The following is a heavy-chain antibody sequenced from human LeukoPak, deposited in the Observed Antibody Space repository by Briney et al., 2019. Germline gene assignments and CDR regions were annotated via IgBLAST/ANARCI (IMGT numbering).Heavy chain of an antibody. D-gene: IGHD3-10*01. CDR3: AKGSAGAGSYRPFDY. CDR1: GFIFSSAD. CDR2: INSGSGTT. V-gene: IGHV3-23*01. Sequence: SGGSLRRSCAASGFIFSSADMSWVRQAPGKELEWVSAINSGSGTTYAESVKGRFTISRDNSRNTLYLQMNTLRAEDTAVYYCAKGSAGAGSYRPFDYWGQGTLVTVSS. J-gene: IGHJ4*02.